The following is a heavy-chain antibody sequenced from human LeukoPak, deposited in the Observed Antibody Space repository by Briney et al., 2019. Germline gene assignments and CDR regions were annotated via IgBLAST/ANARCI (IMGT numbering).Heavy chain of an antibody. J-gene: IGHJ5*02. V-gene: IGHV1-18*01. CDR2: MSTYNGNT. Sequence: ASVKVSCKASGYSVTSYGISWVRQAPGQGLEWRGGMSTYNGNTKYAQKLQGRVTMTTYPSTSTAYMELRSLRSDDTAVYYCARDFDRKTNWFDPWGQGTLVTVSS. CDR3: ARDFDRKTNWFDP. CDR1: GYSVTSYG. D-gene: IGHD3-9*01.